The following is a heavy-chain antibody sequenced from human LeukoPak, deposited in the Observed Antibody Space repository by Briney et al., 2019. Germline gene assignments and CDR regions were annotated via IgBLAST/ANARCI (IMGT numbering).Heavy chain of an antibody. Sequence: SETLSLTCTVSGGSIISYYWSWIRQPAGKGLEWIGRIYTSGSTNYNPSLKRRVTISVDKSKNQFSLKLSSVTAADTAVYYCALRGCREDYWGQGTLVTVSS. CDR2: IYTSGST. CDR1: GGSIISYY. J-gene: IGHJ4*02. D-gene: IGHD6-19*01. CDR3: ALRGCREDY. V-gene: IGHV4-4*07.